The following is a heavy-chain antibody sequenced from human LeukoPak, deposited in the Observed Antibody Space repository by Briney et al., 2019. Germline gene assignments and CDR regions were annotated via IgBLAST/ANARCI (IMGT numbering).Heavy chain of an antibody. D-gene: IGHD1-26*01. CDR1: GYTFTTFG. Sequence: GASVRVSCKASGYTFTTFGITWVRQAPGEGLEWMEWISTYSGNTRYAQKFQGRVTMTTDTSASTAYMELRSLRSDDTAVYYCARGEPIFDYWGQGTLVTVSS. J-gene: IGHJ4*02. CDR3: ARGEPIFDY. V-gene: IGHV1-18*01. CDR2: ISTYSGNT.